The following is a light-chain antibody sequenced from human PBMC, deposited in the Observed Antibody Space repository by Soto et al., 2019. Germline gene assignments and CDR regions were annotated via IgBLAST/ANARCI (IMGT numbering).Light chain of an antibody. CDR3: CSYAGSYMV. V-gene: IGLV2-11*01. Sequence: QSALTQPRSVSGSPGQSVTISCTGTSSDVGGYNYVSWYQQHPGKAPKLMIYDVTKRPSGVPDRFSASKSGNTASLTISGLQAEDEADYYCCSYAGSYMVFGGGTKLTVL. J-gene: IGLJ2*01. CDR2: DVT. CDR1: SSDVGGYNY.